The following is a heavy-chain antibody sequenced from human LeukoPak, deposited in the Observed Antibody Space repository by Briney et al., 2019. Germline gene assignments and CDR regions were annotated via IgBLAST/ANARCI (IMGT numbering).Heavy chain of an antibody. CDR2: INPNSGGT. CDR3: ARVPRAVPPAYYFDY. CDR1: GYTFTGYY. V-gene: IGHV1-2*02. Sequence: AASVKVSCKASGYTFTGYYIHWVRQAPGQGLEWMGWINPNSGGTNYAQRFQGRVTMTRDTSISTAYMELSRLGSDDTAVYYCARVPRAVPPAYYFDYWGQGTLVTVSS. D-gene: IGHD2-2*01. J-gene: IGHJ4*02.